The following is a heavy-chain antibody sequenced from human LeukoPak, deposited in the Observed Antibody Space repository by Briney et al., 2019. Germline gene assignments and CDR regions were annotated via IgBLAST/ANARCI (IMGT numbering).Heavy chain of an antibody. V-gene: IGHV4-34*01. J-gene: IGHJ3*02. CDR2: INHSEST. CDR1: GGSFSGYY. Sequence: PSETLSLTCAIYGGSFSGYYWSWIRQPPGKGLEWIGEINHSESTNYNPSLKSRVTISVDTSKNQFSLKLSSVTAADTAVYYCARVARLRFLEWLSTHDAFDIWGQGTMVTVSS. D-gene: IGHD3-3*01. CDR3: ARVARLRFLEWLSTHDAFDI.